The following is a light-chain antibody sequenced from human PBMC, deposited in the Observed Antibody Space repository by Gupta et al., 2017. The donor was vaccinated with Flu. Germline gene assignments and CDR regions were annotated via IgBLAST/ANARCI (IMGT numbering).Light chain of an antibody. CDR1: SSNIGSNT. CDR3: AAWDDSLNGRV. CDR2: SNN. J-gene: IGLJ3*02. Sequence: QSVLTQPPPASGTPGQPVTIPCSGSSSNIGSNTVNWYQQLPGTAPKLLIYSNNQRPSGVPDRFSGSKSGTSASLAISGLQSEDEADYYCAAWDDSLNGRVFGGGTKLTVL. V-gene: IGLV1-44*01.